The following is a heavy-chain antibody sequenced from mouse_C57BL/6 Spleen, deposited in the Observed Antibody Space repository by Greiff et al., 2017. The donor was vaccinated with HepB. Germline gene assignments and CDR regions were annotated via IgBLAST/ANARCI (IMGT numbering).Heavy chain of an antibody. CDR2: IYPRSGNT. J-gene: IGHJ3*01. Sequence: VQLQQSGAELARPGASVKLSCKASGYTFTSYGISWVKQRPGQGLEWIGEIYPRSGNTYYNEKFKGKATLTADKSSSTAYMELRSLTSEDSAVYFWAGWDEFAYWGQGTLVTVSA. CDR1: GYTFTSYG. D-gene: IGHD4-1*01. CDR3: AGWDEFAY. V-gene: IGHV1-81*01.